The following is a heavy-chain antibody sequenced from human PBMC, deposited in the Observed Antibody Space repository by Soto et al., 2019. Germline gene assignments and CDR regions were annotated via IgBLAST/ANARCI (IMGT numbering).Heavy chain of an antibody. Sequence: QVQLVQSGAEVKKPGSSVKVSCTASGGSLSNFGISWVRQAPGQGLEWMGAIIPVFGTPNYAQKFQDRVTINADESTTTVYMEVRSLKSADTAVYYCARGDATKIVVTTYYAMDVWGHGTTVTVSS. V-gene: IGHV1-69*12. CDR2: IIPVFGTP. CDR1: GGSLSNFG. D-gene: IGHD3-22*01. J-gene: IGHJ6*02. CDR3: ARGDATKIVVTTYYAMDV.